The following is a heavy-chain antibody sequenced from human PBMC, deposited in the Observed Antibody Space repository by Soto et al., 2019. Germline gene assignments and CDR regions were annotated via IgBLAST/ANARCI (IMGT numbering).Heavy chain of an antibody. Sequence: QVQLQESGPGLVKASGTQSLTCAVAGGTISGSNWWSWVRQPPGKGLEWIGEIYHSGSTTYNPSLKSRVTISVDKSNNQFSLKLSSVTAADTAVYYCARVSVAGTRFDYWGQGTLVTVSS. J-gene: IGHJ4*02. D-gene: IGHD6-19*01. CDR3: ARVSVAGTRFDY. CDR2: IYHSGST. V-gene: IGHV4-4*02. CDR1: GGTISGSNW.